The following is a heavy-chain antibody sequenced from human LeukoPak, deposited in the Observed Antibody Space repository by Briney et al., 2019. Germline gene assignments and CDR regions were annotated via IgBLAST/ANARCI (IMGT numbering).Heavy chain of an antibody. CDR2: IIPILGIA. V-gene: IGHV1-69*04. Sequence: SVKVSCKASGGTFSSYAIVWVRQAPGQGRDGMRRIIPILGIANYAQKFQGRGTITADKSTSTAYMELSSLRSEDTAVYYCATGGGATDFAYWGQGTLVTVSS. CDR1: GGTFSSYA. CDR3: ATGGGATDFAY. D-gene: IGHD1-26*01. J-gene: IGHJ4*02.